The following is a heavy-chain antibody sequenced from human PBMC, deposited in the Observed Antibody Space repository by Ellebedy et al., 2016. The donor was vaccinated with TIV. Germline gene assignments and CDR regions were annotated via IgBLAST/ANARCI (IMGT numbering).Heavy chain of an antibody. CDR1: GFPFSISW. V-gene: IGHV3-74*01. CDR3: AKDYYGAIDY. CDR2: IESDGIST. Sequence: GESLKISXAASGFPFSISWMHWVRQAPGKGLVWVSRIESDGISTTYADSVKGRFSISRDNAKKTLYLQMNSLRAEDTAVYYCAKDYYGAIDYWGQGTLVTVSS. D-gene: IGHD3-22*01. J-gene: IGHJ4*02.